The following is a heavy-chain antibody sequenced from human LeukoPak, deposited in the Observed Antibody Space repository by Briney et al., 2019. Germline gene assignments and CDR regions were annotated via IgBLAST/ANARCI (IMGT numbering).Heavy chain of an antibody. Sequence: SETLSLTCTVSGCSISSGSYYWSWIRQPAGKGLEWIGRIYTSGSTNYNPSLKSRVTISVDTSKNQFSLKLSSVTAADTAVYYCARYEFDYYGSGRPYNWFDPWGQGTLVTVSS. D-gene: IGHD3-10*01. J-gene: IGHJ5*02. CDR3: ARYEFDYYGSGRPYNWFDP. CDR2: IYTSGST. CDR1: GCSISSGSYY. V-gene: IGHV4-61*02.